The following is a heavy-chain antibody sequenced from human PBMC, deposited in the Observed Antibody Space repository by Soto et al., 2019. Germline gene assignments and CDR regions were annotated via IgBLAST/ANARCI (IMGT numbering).Heavy chain of an antibody. CDR3: AKDLLWSKSWNDILTGYDYYYYYYGMDV. V-gene: IGHV3-30*18. CDR2: ISYDGSNK. CDR1: GFTFSSYG. D-gene: IGHD3-9*01. J-gene: IGHJ6*02. Sequence: GGSLRLSCAASGFTFSSYGMHWVRQAPGKGLEWVAVISYDGSNKYYADSVKGRFTISRDNSKNTLYLQMNSLRAEDTAVYYCAKDLLWSKSWNDILTGYDYYYYYYGMDVWGQGTTVTVSS.